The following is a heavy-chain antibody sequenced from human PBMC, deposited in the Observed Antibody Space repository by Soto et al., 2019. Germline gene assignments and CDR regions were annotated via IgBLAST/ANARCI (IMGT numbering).Heavy chain of an antibody. CDR3: AYVGGYSTGDYSFDV. CDR2: ISTYNENM. J-gene: IGHJ4*02. V-gene: IGHV1-18*04. CDR1: GSTFTSNG. D-gene: IGHD5-18*01. Sequence: ASVKVSCKVSGSTFTSNGIGWVRQAPGQRLEWMGWISTYNENMDSAPQLQGRLTMTTDTSTTTAYMELTNLKSDDTALYYCAYVGGYSTGDYSFDVWGQGTPVT.